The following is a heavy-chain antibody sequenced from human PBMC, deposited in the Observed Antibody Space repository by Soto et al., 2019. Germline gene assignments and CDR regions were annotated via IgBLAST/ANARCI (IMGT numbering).Heavy chain of an antibody. Sequence: PVASLRLSCAPSGFTFSSYAMKWFRQAQGKGLEWVSLIGESGTPTYYADSVKGRFTISRGNSGNTLFLEMYSLRAEDTAVYYCARYIPGVRYYGMDVWGQGTTVTVSS. CDR3: ARYIPGVRYYGMDV. CDR2: IGESGTPT. V-gene: IGHV3-23*01. D-gene: IGHD2-2*01. J-gene: IGHJ6*02. CDR1: GFTFSSYA.